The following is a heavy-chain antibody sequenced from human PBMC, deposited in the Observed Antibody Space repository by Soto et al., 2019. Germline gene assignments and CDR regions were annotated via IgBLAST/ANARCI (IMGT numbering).Heavy chain of an antibody. V-gene: IGHV3-7*04. CDR1: GFTFSSYA. D-gene: IGHD3-22*01. J-gene: IGHJ4*02. CDR2: IKYDGTEK. Sequence: PGGSLRLSCAASGFTFSSYAMTWVRQAPGKGLEWVATIKYDGTEKYYVDSVRGRFTISRDNAKNSLYLQMNSLRVEDTAVYYCARGTLLPEYWGQGTPVTVSS. CDR3: ARGTLLPEY.